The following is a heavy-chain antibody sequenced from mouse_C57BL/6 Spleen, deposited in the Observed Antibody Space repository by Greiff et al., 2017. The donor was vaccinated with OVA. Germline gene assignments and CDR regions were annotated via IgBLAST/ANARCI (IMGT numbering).Heavy chain of an antibody. CDR3: AREGHAY. Sequence: VQLHQPGAELVRPGSSVKLSCKASGYTFTSYWMDWVQQRPGQGLEWIGNIYPSDSVNHYNQKFKDKATLTVDKSSSTAYMQLSSLTAEDSAVYYCAREGHAYWGQGTLVTVSA. CDR1: GYTFTSYW. V-gene: IGHV1-61*01. CDR2: IYPSDSVN. J-gene: IGHJ3*01.